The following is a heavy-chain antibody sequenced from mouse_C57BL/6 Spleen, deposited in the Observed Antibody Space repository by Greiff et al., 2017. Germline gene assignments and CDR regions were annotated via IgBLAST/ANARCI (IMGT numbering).Heavy chain of an antibody. J-gene: IGHJ3*01. CDR3: ARSGYSNPWFAY. Sequence: VQLQQPGAELVKPGASVKLSCKASGYTFTSYWMHWVKQRPGQGLEWIGMIHPNSGSTNYNEKFKSKATLTVDKSSGTAYMQLSSLTSEDSAVYYCARSGYSNPWFAYWGQGTLVTVSA. CDR2: IHPNSGST. D-gene: IGHD2-5*01. CDR1: GYTFTSYW. V-gene: IGHV1-64*01.